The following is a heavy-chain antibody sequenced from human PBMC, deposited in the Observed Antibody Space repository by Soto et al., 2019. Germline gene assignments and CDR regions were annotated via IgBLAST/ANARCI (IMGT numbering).Heavy chain of an antibody. CDR1: GFTVSSNY. Sequence: GGSLRLSCAASGFTVSSNYLTWVRQAPGKGLKWVSVLYPNGRAYYADSVKGRFTISTDNSQNSVYLQMNTLRAEDTAMYYCARXLGREYEDNRNYFHLDYWGQGTLVTVSS. CDR3: ARXLGREYEDNRNYFHLDY. D-gene: IGHD1-20*01. V-gene: IGHV3-53*01. J-gene: IGHJ4*02. CDR2: LYPNGRA.